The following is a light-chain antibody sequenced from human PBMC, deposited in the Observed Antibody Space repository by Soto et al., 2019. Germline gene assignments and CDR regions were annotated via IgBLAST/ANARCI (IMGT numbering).Light chain of an antibody. V-gene: IGKV3-15*01. J-gene: IGKJ1*01. CDR3: QQYNDWPPRT. CDR1: QSVNSN. Sequence: EIVMTQSPATLSVSPGERATLSCRASQSVNSNLAWYQQKPGQAPRLLIYGASTRATAIPARCSGSGSGREFTLTISSLQSEDFAVYYCQQYNDWPPRTFGQGTKVEI. CDR2: GAS.